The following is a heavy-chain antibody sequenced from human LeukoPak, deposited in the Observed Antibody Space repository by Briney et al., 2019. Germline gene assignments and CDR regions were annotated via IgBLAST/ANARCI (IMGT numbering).Heavy chain of an antibody. CDR1: GFTSSTYV. CDR3: VRGTGY. CDR2: ISSNGDNT. J-gene: IGHJ4*02. Sequence: GGSLRLSCPVSGFTSSTYVMHWVRQAPGKGLEYVSAISSNGDNTYYADSVKGRFTISRDNSKNTLYLQMSSLRADDTAVYYCVRGTGYWGQGTLVTVSS. V-gene: IGHV3-64D*06.